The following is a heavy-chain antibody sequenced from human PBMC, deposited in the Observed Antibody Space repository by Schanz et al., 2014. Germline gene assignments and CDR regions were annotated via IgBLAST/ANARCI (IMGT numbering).Heavy chain of an antibody. D-gene: IGHD6-19*01. CDR1: AGTLSRSA. CDR2: ISAYNGNI. J-gene: IGHJ5*01. V-gene: IGHV1-18*01. Sequence: SSNASAGTLSRSALSWVRQAPGQGLEWMGWISAYNGNINYSQKLQGRVTVTTDTYTSTAYMELRSLRADDTAVYYCASSQWRGEWKQGVYRGQANLDDS. CDR3: ASSQWRGEWKQGVYRGQANLDDS.